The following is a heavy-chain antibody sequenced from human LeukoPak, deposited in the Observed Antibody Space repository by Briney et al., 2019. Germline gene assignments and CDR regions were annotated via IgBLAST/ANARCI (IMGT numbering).Heavy chain of an antibody. Sequence: SETLSLTCTVSGDSISSHDYYWGWIRQPPGKGLEWIGSIYYGGNTYYSPSLKSRVTISVDTSENQFSLRLSSVTAADTAVYYCARRIATAGDYWGQGTQVTVSS. CDR3: ARRIATAGDY. V-gene: IGHV4-39*01. D-gene: IGHD6-13*01. CDR1: GDSISSHDYY. J-gene: IGHJ4*02. CDR2: IYYGGNT.